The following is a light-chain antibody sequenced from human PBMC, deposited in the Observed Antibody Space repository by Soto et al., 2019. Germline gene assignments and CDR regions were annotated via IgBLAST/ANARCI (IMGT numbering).Light chain of an antibody. CDR2: KTS. V-gene: IGKV1-5*03. CDR3: QYYNNYCWT. Sequence: DIQLTQSPSTLSASVGDIVTITCRASQSISSWLAWYQQKPGKAPKFLIYKTSNLESGVPSRFSGSGSGTEFTLTISSLQPDDSATYYCQYYNNYCWTFGQGTKVEIK. J-gene: IGKJ1*01. CDR1: QSISSW.